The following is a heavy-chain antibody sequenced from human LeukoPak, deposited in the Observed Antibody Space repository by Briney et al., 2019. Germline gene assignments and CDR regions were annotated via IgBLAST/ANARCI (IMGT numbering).Heavy chain of an antibody. CDR3: AKDLATRQRTGLYDS. CDR1: GISVSSNY. V-gene: IGHV3-66*01. Sequence: PGGSLRLYCAASGISVSSNYMSWVRQAPGKGLQWFSEIYVDGSTYYADSVKGRITISRDNSRNTLYLQMNSLRTEDTAVYYGAKDLATRQRTGLYDSWGQGALVTVSS. J-gene: IGHJ5*01. D-gene: IGHD3-16*02. CDR2: IYVDGST.